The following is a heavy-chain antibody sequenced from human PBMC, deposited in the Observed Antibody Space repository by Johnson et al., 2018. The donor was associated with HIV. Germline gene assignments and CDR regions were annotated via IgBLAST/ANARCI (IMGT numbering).Heavy chain of an antibody. CDR2: ISYDGSNK. CDR3: ARACRDGYTCDVFDI. J-gene: IGHJ3*02. V-gene: IGHV3-30*04. D-gene: IGHD5-24*01. CDR1: GFTFSSYA. Sequence: QVQLVESGGDLVQPGGSLRLSCAASGFTFSSYAMHWVRKAPGKGLEWVAVISYDGSNKYYADSVKGRFTISRDNSKNTLYLQMNSLRAEDTAVYYCARACRDGYTCDVFDIWGQGTMVTVSS.